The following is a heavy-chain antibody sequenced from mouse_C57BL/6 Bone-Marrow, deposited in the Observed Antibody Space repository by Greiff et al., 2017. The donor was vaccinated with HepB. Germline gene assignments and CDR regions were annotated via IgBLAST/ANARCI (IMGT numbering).Heavy chain of an antibody. CDR3: ARCYYGSSSWYFDV. CDR2: ISSGSSTI. V-gene: IGHV5-17*01. J-gene: IGHJ1*03. Sequence: EVNLVESGGGLVKPGGSLKLSCAASGFTFSDYGMHWVRQAPEKGLEWVAYISSGSSTIYYADTVKGRFTISRDNAKNTLFLQMTSLRSEDTAMYYCARCYYGSSSWYFDVWGTGTTVTVSS. CDR1: GFTFSDYG. D-gene: IGHD1-1*01.